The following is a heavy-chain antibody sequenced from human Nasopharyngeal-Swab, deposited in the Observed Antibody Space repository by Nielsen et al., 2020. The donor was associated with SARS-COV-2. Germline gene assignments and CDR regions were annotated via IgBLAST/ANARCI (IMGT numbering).Heavy chain of an antibody. CDR1: GFTFSSFA. CDR2: ISDSGGST. V-gene: IGHV3-23*01. D-gene: IGHD5-24*01. CDR3: ASGRVQFYFDY. Sequence: GESLKISCAASGFTFSSFAMSWVRQAPGKGLEWVSAISDSGGSTYYADSVKGRFTISRDNSKNTLYLQVNSLRDDDTAVYYCASGRVQFYFDYWGQGTLVTVSS. J-gene: IGHJ4*02.